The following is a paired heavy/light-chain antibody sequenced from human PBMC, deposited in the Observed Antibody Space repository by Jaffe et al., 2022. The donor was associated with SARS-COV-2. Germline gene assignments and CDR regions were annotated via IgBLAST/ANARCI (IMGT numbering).Heavy chain of an antibody. Sequence: EVQLVESGGGLVQPGGSLRLSCAASGFTFSSYGMTWVRQAPGKGLEWVSSISGSGGTTYYADSVKGRFTISRDNSKNTLYLQMKSLRAEDTAVYYCAKVSKGSDCSSHSCNIDYWGQGTLVTVSS. D-gene: IGHD2-2*02. CDR1: GFTFSSYG. CDR3: AKVSKGSDCSSHSCNIDY. J-gene: IGHJ4*02. CDR2: ISGSGGTT. V-gene: IGHV3-23*04.
Light chain of an antibody. CDR3: QTWGTGTQWV. V-gene: IGLV4-69*01. CDR2: VKDDGSH. J-gene: IGLJ3*02. CDR1: SGHRTYA. Sequence: QLVVTQSPSASASLGASVKLTCILSSGHRTYAVAWHQQQPEKGPRYLMKVKDDGSHTKGDGIPDRFSGSSSGAERYLTISSLQSEDEGDYYCQTWGTGTQWVFGGGTKLTVL.